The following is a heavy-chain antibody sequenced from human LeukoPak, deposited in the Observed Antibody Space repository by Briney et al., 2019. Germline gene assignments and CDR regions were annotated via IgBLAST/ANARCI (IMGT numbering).Heavy chain of an antibody. CDR2: ISYDGSNK. V-gene: IGHV3-30*18. Sequence: GGSLRLSCAASGFTFSSYGMHWVRQAPGKGLEWVAVISYDGSNKYYADSVKGRFTISRDNSKNTLYLQMNSLRAEDTAVYYCAKTAQSQQLVHTSLDYWGQGTLVTVSS. CDR3: AKTAQSQQLVHTSLDY. J-gene: IGHJ4*02. D-gene: IGHD6-13*01. CDR1: GFTFSSYG.